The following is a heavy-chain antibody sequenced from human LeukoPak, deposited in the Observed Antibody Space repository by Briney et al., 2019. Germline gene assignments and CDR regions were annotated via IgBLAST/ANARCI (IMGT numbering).Heavy chain of an antibody. CDR2: ISAYNGNT. CDR1: GYTFTSYG. D-gene: IGHD3-10*01. CDR3: ARPYGSGSYYNSPLDY. Sequence: ASVKVSCKASGYTFTSYGISWVRQAPGQGLEWMGWISAYNGNTNYAQKLQGRVTMITDTSTSTAYMELRSLRSDDTAVYYCARPYGSGSYYNSPLDYWGQGTLVTVSS. V-gene: IGHV1-18*04. J-gene: IGHJ4*02.